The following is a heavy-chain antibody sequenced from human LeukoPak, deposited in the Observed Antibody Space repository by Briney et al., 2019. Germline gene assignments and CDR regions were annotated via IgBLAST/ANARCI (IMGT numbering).Heavy chain of an antibody. V-gene: IGHV3-30-3*01. Sequence: GGSLRLSCAASGFTFSSYAMYWVRQAPGKGLEWVAVISYDGSNEYYADSVKGRFTISRDNSKNTLYLQMTSLRTEDTALYYCARARPPYCSGGSCYGYGMDVWGQGPTVTVSS. CDR3: ARARPPYCSGGSCYGYGMDV. J-gene: IGHJ6*02. CDR2: ISYDGSNE. D-gene: IGHD2-15*01. CDR1: GFTFSSYA.